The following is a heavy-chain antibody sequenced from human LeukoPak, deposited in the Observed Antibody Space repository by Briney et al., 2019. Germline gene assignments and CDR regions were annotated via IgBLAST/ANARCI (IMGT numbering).Heavy chain of an antibody. D-gene: IGHD4-17*01. CDR1: GYTFTGYY. CDR2: INPNSGGT. Sequence: ASVKVSCKASGYTFTGYYMHWVRQAPGQGLEWMGWINPNSGGTNYAQKFQGWVTMTRDTSISTAYMELSRLRSDDTAVYYCARDGARYGAPDAFDIWGQGTMVTVSS. V-gene: IGHV1-2*04. J-gene: IGHJ3*02. CDR3: ARDGARYGAPDAFDI.